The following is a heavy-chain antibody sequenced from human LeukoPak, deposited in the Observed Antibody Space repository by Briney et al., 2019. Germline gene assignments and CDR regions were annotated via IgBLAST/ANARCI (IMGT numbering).Heavy chain of an antibody. CDR1: GYTFTSYG. D-gene: IGHD2-2*01. J-gene: IGHJ6*02. V-gene: IGHV1-18*01. Sequence: ASVKVSYKASGYTFTSYGISWVRQAPGQGLEWMGWISAYNGNTNYAQKLQGRVTMTTDTSTSTAYMELRSLRSDDTAVYYCASGGVVPAAVDYYYYGMDVWGQGTTVTVSS. CDR3: ASGGVVPAAVDYYYYGMDV. CDR2: ISAYNGNT.